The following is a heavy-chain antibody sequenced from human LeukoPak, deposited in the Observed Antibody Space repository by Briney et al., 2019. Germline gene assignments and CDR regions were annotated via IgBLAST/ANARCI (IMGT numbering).Heavy chain of an antibody. CDR1: GFTFSSYA. Sequence: GGSLRLSCAASGFTFSSYAMHWVRQAPGKGLEWVAFMSYDESDKYYADSVKGRFTISRDSSSKTLYLQMNSLRAEDTAGYYCARGSLFGSGGNAFDIWGQGTMVTVSS. CDR2: MSYDESDK. V-gene: IGHV3-30-3*01. J-gene: IGHJ3*02. CDR3: ARGSLFGSGGNAFDI. D-gene: IGHD3-10*01.